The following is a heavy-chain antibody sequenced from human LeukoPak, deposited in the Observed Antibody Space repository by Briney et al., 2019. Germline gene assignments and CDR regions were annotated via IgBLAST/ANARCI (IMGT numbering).Heavy chain of an antibody. D-gene: IGHD1-26*01. CDR3: AKDEWELPYLNWFDP. J-gene: IGHJ5*02. Sequence: PGGSLRLPCAASGFTFSSYAMSWVRQAPGKGLEWVSAISGSGGSTYYADSVKGRFTISRDNSKNTLYLQMNSLRAEDTAVYYCAKDEWELPYLNWFDPWGQGTLVTVSS. CDR1: GFTFSSYA. CDR2: ISGSGGST. V-gene: IGHV3-23*01.